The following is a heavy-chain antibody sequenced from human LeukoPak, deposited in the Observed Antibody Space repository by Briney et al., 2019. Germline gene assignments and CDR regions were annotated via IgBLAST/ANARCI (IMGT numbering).Heavy chain of an antibody. D-gene: IGHD3-3*01. CDR1: AFTFSTYG. CDR3: AKPQEADLWVPDY. CDR2: IRCDGINK. Sequence: PGGSLRLSGAASAFTFSTYGMHWIRQAPGKGLEWVAFIRCDGINKYYADSVKGRFTISRDNSKNTLYLEMNSLIPEDTALYYCAKPQEADLWVPDYWGQGTLVTVSS. V-gene: IGHV3-30*02. J-gene: IGHJ4*02.